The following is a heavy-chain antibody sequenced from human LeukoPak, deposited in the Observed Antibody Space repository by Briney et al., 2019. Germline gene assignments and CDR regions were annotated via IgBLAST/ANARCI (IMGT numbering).Heavy chain of an antibody. J-gene: IGHJ3*02. V-gene: IGHV3-21*05. D-gene: IGHD3-16*02. CDR1: GFTFSSYE. CDR2: ISSSSSYI. Sequence: GGSLRLSCAASGFTFSSYEMNWVRQAPGKGLEWVSYISSSSSYIYYADSVKGRFTISRHNAKNSLYLQMNSLRAEDTAVYYCARVPAGVIGMKDAFDIWGQGTMVTVSS. CDR3: ARVPAGVIGMKDAFDI.